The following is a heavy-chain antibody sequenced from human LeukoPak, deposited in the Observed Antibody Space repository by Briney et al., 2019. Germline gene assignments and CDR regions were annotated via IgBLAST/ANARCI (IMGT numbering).Heavy chain of an antibody. CDR1: GFTFRDYY. V-gene: IGHV3-11*05. CDR3: ARGGGTYFSDY. CDR2: ISRNS. J-gene: IGHJ4*02. Sequence: PGGSLRLSCAASGFTFRDYYMSWIHQAPGKGLEWISYISRNSDYADSVKGRFIISRDNAKNSLYLQMNSLRAEDTAVYYRARGGGTYFSDYWGQGTLVTVSS. D-gene: IGHD1-26*01.